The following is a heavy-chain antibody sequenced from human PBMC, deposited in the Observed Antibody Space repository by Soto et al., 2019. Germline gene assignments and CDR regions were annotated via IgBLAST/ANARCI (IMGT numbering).Heavy chain of an antibody. Sequence: SETLSLTCTVSGGSISSSSYYWGWIRQPPGKGLEWIGSIYYSGSTYYNPSLKSRVTISVDTSKNQFSLKLSSVTAADTAVYYCARHEVGATTSSPDPFDYWGQGTLVTVSS. D-gene: IGHD1-26*01. CDR1: GGSISSSSYY. J-gene: IGHJ4*02. V-gene: IGHV4-39*01. CDR2: IYYSGST. CDR3: ARHEVGATTSSPDPFDY.